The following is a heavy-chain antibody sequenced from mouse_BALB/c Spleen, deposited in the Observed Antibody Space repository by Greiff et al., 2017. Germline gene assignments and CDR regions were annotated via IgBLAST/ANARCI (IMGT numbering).Heavy chain of an antibody. CDR2: INPYNDGT. V-gene: IGHV1-14*01. CDR3: ARGYFGNAWFAY. CDR1: GYTFTSYV. D-gene: IGHD2-1*01. J-gene: IGHJ3*01. Sequence: EVQLQQSGPELVKPGASVKLSCKASGYTFTSYVMHWVKQKPGQGLEWIGYINPYNDGTRYNEKFKGKSTLTSDKSSSTAYMELCSLTSEDSAVYYCARGYFGNAWFAYWGQGTLVTVSA.